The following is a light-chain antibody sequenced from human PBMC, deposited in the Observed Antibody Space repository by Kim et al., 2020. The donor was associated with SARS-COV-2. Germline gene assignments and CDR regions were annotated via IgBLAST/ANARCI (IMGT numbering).Light chain of an antibody. CDR1: KLGDKY. CDR3: QAWDSSTVV. J-gene: IGLJ2*01. CDR2: EDS. V-gene: IGLV3-1*01. Sequence: SYELTQPPSVSVSPGQTASITCSGDKLGDKYACWYQQKPDQPPVLVIYEDSKRPSGIPERFSGSNSGNTATLTISGTQAMDEADYYCQAWDSSTVVFGGG.